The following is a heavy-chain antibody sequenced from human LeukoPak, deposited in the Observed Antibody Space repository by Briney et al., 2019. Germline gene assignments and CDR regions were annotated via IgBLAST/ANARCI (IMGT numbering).Heavy chain of an antibody. CDR3: ARLYYYEADAFDI. Sequence: ASVKVSCKASGYIFTDYYMHWVRQAPGQGLEWMGWINPNSGGTNYAQKFQGRVTMTRDTSISTAYMELSGLRSDDTAVYYCARLYYYEADAFDIWGQGTMVTVSS. D-gene: IGHD3-22*01. V-gene: IGHV1-2*02. CDR2: INPNSGGT. J-gene: IGHJ3*02. CDR1: GYIFTDYY.